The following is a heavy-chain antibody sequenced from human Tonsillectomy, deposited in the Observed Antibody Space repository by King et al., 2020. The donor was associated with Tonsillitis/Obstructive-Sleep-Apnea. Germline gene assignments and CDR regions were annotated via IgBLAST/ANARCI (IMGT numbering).Heavy chain of an antibody. CDR1: GFTFSSYW. Sequence: VQLVESGGGLVQPGGSLRLSCAASGFTFSSYWMSWVRQAPGKGLEWVANIKQDGSEKYYVDSVKGRFTISRDNAKNSLYLQMNSLRAEDTAVYYCARVGREYYYDRSGYYYVGYFDYWGQGTLVTVSS. V-gene: IGHV3-7*03. J-gene: IGHJ4*02. CDR2: IKQDGSEK. D-gene: IGHD3-22*01. CDR3: ARVGREYYYDRSGYYYVGYFDY.